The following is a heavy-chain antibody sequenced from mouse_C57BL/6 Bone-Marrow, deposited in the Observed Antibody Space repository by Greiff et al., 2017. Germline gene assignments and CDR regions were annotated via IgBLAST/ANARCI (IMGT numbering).Heavy chain of an antibody. J-gene: IGHJ2*01. Sequence: QVHLQQSGAELARPGASVKMSCKASGYTFTSYTMHWVKQRPGQGLEWIGYINPSSGYTKYNQKFKDKATLTADKSSSTDYLHLSSLTSEDSAVYYCARWRWYYFDYWGQGTTLTVSS. V-gene: IGHV1-4*01. CDR2: INPSSGYT. CDR3: ARWRWYYFDY. CDR1: GYTFTSYT. D-gene: IGHD2-3*01.